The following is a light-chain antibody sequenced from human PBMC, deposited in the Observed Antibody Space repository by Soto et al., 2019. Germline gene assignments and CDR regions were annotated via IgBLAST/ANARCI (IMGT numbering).Light chain of an antibody. CDR2: AAS. Sequence: DIQMTQSPSSLSASVGDRVTITCRASQSISRNLNWYQHKPGKAPKLLIYAASSLQNGVPSRFSGGGSGTEFNLRISSLQPEDFGTYYCQQSYTTASITFGQGTRLEI. CDR3: QQSYTTASIT. J-gene: IGKJ5*01. V-gene: IGKV1-39*01. CDR1: QSISRN.